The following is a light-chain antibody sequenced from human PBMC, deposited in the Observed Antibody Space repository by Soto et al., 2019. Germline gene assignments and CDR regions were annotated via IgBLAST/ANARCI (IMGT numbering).Light chain of an antibody. CDR3: QQYHNWPPLT. V-gene: IGKV3-15*01. CDR1: QSVGIK. Sequence: EIVMTQSPATLSLSPGERATLSCRASQSVGIKLAWYQQKPGQAPRLLIHGASTRASGISARFSGSGSGTEFTLTITNLQSEDFAIYYCQQYHNWPPLTFGQGTRLDIK. J-gene: IGKJ5*01. CDR2: GAS.